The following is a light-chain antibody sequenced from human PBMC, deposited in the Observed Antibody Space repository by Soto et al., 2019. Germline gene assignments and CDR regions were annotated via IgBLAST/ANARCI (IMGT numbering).Light chain of an antibody. CDR3: QQYHDWPRT. J-gene: IGKJ1*01. Sequence: EMMMTQSPAPLSVSPRNRATHLCMASQSVSIYVAWYHQKPGLAPRLLIYDASTRAAGIPARFSGSGSGTEFSLTISSLQSEDFAVYYCQQYHDWPRTFGQGTKVDIK. CDR1: QSVSIY. V-gene: IGKV3-15*01. CDR2: DAS.